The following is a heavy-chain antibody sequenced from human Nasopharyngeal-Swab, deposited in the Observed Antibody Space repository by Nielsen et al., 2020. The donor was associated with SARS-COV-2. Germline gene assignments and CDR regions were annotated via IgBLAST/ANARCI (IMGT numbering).Heavy chain of an antibody. J-gene: IGHJ4*02. V-gene: IGHV3-73*01. CDR2: IGDKDHNYAT. CDR1: CFIFSASA. CDR3: TTDFYFDY. Sequence: GESLKISCAASCFIFSASAIHWVRPASGKGLEWVGRIGDKDHNYATTYGASVQGRFTISRDDSKNTAFLQMDSLKTEDTSLYYFTTDFYFDYWGQGTLVTVSS.